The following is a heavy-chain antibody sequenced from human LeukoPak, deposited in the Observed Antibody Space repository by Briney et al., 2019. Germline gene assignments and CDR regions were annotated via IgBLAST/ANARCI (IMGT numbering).Heavy chain of an antibody. D-gene: IGHD3-10*01. V-gene: IGHV1-8*01. CDR2: MNPNSGNT. J-gene: IGHJ4*02. CDR1: GYTFTSFD. Sequence: ASVKVSCKASGYTFTSFDINWVRQATGQGLEWMGWMNPNSGNTGYAQKFQGRVTMTTNTSISTAYMELSSLRSEDTAVYYCARREYGSGSYHLVYWGQGTLVTVSS. CDR3: ARREYGSGSYHLVY.